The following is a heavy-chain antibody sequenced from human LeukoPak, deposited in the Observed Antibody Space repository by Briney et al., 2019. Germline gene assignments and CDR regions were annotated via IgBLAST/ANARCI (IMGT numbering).Heavy chain of an antibody. CDR2: ISSSGSTI. D-gene: IGHD6-6*01. Sequence: PGGSLRLXCAASGFTYSSYEMKWVRQAPGKGLEWVSYISSSGSTIYYADSVKGRFTISRDNTKNSLYLQMNRQRAEDTAVYYCARGIAAYDYWGQGTLVTVSS. CDR1: GFTYSSYE. CDR3: ARGIAAYDY. V-gene: IGHV3-48*03. J-gene: IGHJ4*02.